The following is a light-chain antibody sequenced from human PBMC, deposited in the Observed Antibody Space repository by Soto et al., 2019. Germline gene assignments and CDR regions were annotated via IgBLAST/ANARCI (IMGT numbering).Light chain of an antibody. Sequence: QSALTQPASVSGSPGQSITISCTGTSSDVGGYNYVSWYQHHPGKAPKLIIYDVSNRPSGVSNRFSGSKSGNTASLTISGLQAEDEADYYCTSYTTSDTVVFGGGTQLTVL. V-gene: IGLV2-14*03. CDR1: SSDVGGYNY. CDR3: TSYTTSDTVV. CDR2: DVS. J-gene: IGLJ2*01.